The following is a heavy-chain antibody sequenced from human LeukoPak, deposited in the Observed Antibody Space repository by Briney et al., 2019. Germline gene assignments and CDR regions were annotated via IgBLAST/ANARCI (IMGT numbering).Heavy chain of an antibody. CDR2: INHSEST. Sequence: PSETLTLTCAVSGGTISSNNRWSWLRQPPGKGLEWIGEINHSESTNYNPSLRSRVTISVDKSKNQFSLRLVSVTAADTAVYYCARDVVYGSGSYLAPPPLRYGWYRIDVWGRRVTVAVSS. D-gene: IGHD3-10*01. V-gene: IGHV4-4*02. J-gene: IGHJ6*02. CDR3: ARDVVYGSGSYLAPPPLRYGWYRIDV. CDR1: GGTISSNNR.